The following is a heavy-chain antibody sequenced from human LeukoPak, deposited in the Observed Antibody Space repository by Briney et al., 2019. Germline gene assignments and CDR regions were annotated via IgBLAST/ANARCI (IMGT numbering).Heavy chain of an antibody. Sequence: PSETLSLTCAVSGGSISSYYWSWIRQPPGKGLEWIGYVSYSGSTNYSPSLKSRVTISVDTSKNQFSLKLSSVTAADTAVYYCAREELVRGVNAAFTRYYYYYYMDVWGKGTTVTISS. J-gene: IGHJ6*03. V-gene: IGHV4-59*12. D-gene: IGHD3-10*01. CDR3: AREELVRGVNAAFTRYYYYYYMDV. CDR1: GGSISSYY. CDR2: VSYSGST.